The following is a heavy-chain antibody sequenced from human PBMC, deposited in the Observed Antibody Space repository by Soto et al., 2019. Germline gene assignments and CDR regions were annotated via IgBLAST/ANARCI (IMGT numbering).Heavy chain of an antibody. Sequence: PSETLSLTCTVSGGSISSYYWSWIRQPPGKGLEWIGYIYYSGSTNYNPSLKSRVTISVDTSKNQFTLKLTSVTAADTAVYYGASRYGSGKYYFDCWGQGTPVNLSS. D-gene: IGHD3-10*01. J-gene: IGHJ4*02. V-gene: IGHV4-59*12. CDR2: IYYSGST. CDR3: ASRYGSGKYYFDC. CDR1: GGSISSYY.